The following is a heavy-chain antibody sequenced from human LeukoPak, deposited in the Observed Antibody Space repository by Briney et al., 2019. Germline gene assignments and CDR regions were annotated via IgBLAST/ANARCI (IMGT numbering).Heavy chain of an antibody. Sequence: SETLSLXCAVYGGSFSGYYWSWIRQPPGKGLEWIGEINHSGSTNYNPSLKSRVTISVDTSKNQFSLKLSSVTAADTAVYYCASENYDYGDYLVWGQGTLVTVSS. V-gene: IGHV4-34*01. CDR2: INHSGST. D-gene: IGHD4-17*01. CDR1: GGSFSGYY. CDR3: ASENYDYGDYLV. J-gene: IGHJ4*02.